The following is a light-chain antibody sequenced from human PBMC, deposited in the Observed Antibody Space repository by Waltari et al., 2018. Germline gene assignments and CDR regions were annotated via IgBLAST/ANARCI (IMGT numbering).Light chain of an antibody. CDR1: QSVYTY. CDR3: QHRNNWPLYT. J-gene: IGKJ2*01. Sequence: EIVLTQSPATLSLSPGERATLSCRASQSVYTYVAWDQQKPGQAPRLLSYDASKRATGIPVRFSGSGSGTDFTLTISSLEPEDFALYFCQHRNNWPLYTFGQGTKLEIK. V-gene: IGKV3-11*01. CDR2: DAS.